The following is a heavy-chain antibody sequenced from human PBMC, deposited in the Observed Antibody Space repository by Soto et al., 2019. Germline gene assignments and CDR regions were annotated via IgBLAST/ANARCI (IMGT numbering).Heavy chain of an antibody. CDR3: ARDRGTKHRHGMDV. CDR1: GGSVSSGSYY. D-gene: IGHD1-1*01. J-gene: IGHJ6*02. CDR2: IYYSGST. Sequence: PSETLSLTCTVSGGSVSSGSYYWSWTRQPPGKGLEWIGYIYYSGSTNYNPSLKSRVTISVDTSKNQFSLKLSSVTAADTAVYYCARDRGTKHRHGMDVWGQGTTVTVSS. V-gene: IGHV4-61*01.